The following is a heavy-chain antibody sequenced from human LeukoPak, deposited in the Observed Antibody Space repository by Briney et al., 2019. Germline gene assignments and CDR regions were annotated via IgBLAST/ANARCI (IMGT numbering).Heavy chain of an antibody. J-gene: IGHJ6*03. CDR3: ARAAQHYDFWSGSHLDYMDV. D-gene: IGHD3-3*01. CDR1: GFTFRSYS. V-gene: IGHV3-48*01. Sequence: PGGSLRLSCAASGFTFRSYSMNWVRQAPGKGLEWVSYISSSSSTIYYADSVKGRFTTSRDNAKNSLSLQMNSLRVEDTAVYYCARAAQHYDFWSGSHLDYMDVWGKGATVTVSS. CDR2: ISSSSSTI.